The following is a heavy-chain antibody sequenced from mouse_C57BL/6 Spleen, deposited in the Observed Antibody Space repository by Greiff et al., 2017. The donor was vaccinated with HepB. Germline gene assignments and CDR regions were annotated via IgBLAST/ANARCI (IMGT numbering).Heavy chain of an antibody. CDR3: ARSGHYFDY. CDR1: GFTFTDYY. V-gene: IGHV7-3*01. J-gene: IGHJ2*01. CDR2: IRNKANGYTT. Sequence: EVMLVESGGGLVQPGGSLSLSCAASGFTFTDYYMSWVRQPPGKALEWLGFIRNKANGYTTEYSASVKGRFTISIDNSQSILYLQMNALRAEDSATYYCARSGHYFDYWGQGTTLTVSS.